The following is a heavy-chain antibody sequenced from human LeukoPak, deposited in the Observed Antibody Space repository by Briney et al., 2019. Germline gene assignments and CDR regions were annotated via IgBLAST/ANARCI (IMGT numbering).Heavy chain of an antibody. Sequence: RGSLRLSCAASGFTFSSYEMNWVRQAPGKGLEWVSYISSSGSTIYYADSVKGRFTISRDNAKNSLYPQMNSLRAEDTAVYYCARVSGTVTLPLDYWGQGTLVTVSS. J-gene: IGHJ4*02. V-gene: IGHV3-48*03. CDR1: GFTFSSYE. CDR2: ISSSGSTI. D-gene: IGHD4-17*01. CDR3: ARVSGTVTLPLDY.